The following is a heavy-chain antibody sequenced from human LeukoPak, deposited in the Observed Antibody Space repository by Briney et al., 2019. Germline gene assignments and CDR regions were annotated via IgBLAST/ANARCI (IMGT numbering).Heavy chain of an antibody. CDR3: ARDTRLVGDRYSYGDGHFDY. J-gene: IGHJ4*02. Sequence: GGSLRLSCAAFGFTFSSYWMSWVRQAPGKGLEWVANIKQDGSEKYYVDSVKGRFTISRDNAKNSLYLQMNSLRAEDTAVYYCARDTRLVGDRYSYGDGHFDYWGQGTLVTVSS. V-gene: IGHV3-7*01. CDR2: IKQDGSEK. D-gene: IGHD5-18*01. CDR1: GFTFSSYW.